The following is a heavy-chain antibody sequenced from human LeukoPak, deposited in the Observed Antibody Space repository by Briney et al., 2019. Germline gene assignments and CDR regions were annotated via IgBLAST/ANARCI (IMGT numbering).Heavy chain of an antibody. D-gene: IGHD1-26*01. V-gene: IGHV3-48*03. CDR2: ISSSGSTI. CDR1: GFTFSSYE. CDR3: AREGSYYFDY. Sequence: GGSLRLSCAASGFTFSSYEIIWVRQAPGKGLEWVSYISSSGSTIFYADSVKGRFTIPRDNAKNSVYLQMNSLRAEDTAVYSCAREGSYYFDYWGQGTLVTVSS. J-gene: IGHJ4*02.